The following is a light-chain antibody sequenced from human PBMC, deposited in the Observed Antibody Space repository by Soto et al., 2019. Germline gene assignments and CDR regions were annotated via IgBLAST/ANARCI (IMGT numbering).Light chain of an antibody. CDR3: QQYENLPT. Sequence: DIQMTQSPSSLSASVVDRGTITFQASQNINNYLNWYQQKPGRAPKLLIYDASNLEAGVPSRFRGSGSGTDFTFTISRLQPEDIATYYCQQYENLPTCGQGTRLEIK. J-gene: IGKJ5*01. CDR1: QNINNY. V-gene: IGKV1-33*01. CDR2: DAS.